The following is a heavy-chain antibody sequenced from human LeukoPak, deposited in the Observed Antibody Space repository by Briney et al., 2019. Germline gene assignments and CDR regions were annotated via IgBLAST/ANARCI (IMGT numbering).Heavy chain of an antibody. D-gene: IGHD4-17*01. CDR3: ASRDTTSYWYFDL. J-gene: IGHJ2*01. CDR2: IYYSGNT. CDR1: GGSISSGVHY. Sequence: SQTLSLTCTVSGGSISSGVHYWSWIRQPPGKGLEWIGHIYYSGNTYYNPSLKNRVTISIDTSKNQFSLKLSSVTAADTAVYYCASRDTTSYWYFDLWGRGTLVTVSS. V-gene: IGHV4-30-4*01.